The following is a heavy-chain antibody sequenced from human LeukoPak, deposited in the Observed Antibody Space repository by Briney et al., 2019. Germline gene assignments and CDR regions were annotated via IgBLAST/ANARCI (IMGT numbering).Heavy chain of an antibody. J-gene: IGHJ4*02. CDR1: GFTFSSYT. Sequence: GGSLRLSCTASGFTFSSYTMNSFLQAPPKGLLEFSPITHSSSYIYYADSVKSRFTISRDNSKNPLYLQMNCLTAEDTAVYYFARDLGVWFFEYWGERNLVTVSS. CDR2: ITHSSSYI. V-gene: IGHV3-21*01. CDR3: ARDLGVWFFEY. D-gene: IGHD2-21*01.